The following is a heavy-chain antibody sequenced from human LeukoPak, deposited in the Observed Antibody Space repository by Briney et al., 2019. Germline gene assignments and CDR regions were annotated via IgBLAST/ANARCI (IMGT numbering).Heavy chain of an antibody. CDR2: IIPNLGTT. V-gene: IGHV1-69*04. Sequence: SVKVSCKASGGTSNSRAISWVRQAPGQGLEWMGRIIPNLGTTNRAQNFQDRVTLTADKSTNTAYMELTSLTSDDTAVYYCATTNDGGGYQWGDFFDFWGQGTLVTVSS. J-gene: IGHJ4*02. CDR1: GGTSNSRA. D-gene: IGHD3-22*01. CDR3: ATTNDGGGYQWGDFFDF.